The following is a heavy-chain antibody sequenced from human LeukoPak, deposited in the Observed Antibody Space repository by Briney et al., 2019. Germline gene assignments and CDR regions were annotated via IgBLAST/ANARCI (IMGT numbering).Heavy chain of an antibody. J-gene: IGHJ5*02. CDR2: INPNSGVT. D-gene: IGHD4-11*01. CDR1: GYTFTGYY. CDR3: ARGPQYYRDVGDWFDP. V-gene: IGHV1-2*02. Sequence: GASVKVSCKASGYTFTGYYMHWVRQAPGQGLEWMGWINPNSGVTNYAQTFQDRVTMTRDTSISTVYMELSRLTSDDTAVYYCARGPQYYRDVGDWFDPWGQGTLVSVSS.